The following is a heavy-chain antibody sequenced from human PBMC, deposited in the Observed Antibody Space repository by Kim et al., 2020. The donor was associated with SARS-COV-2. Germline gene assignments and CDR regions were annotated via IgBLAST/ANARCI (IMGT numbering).Heavy chain of an antibody. V-gene: IGHV4-39*01. Sequence: SETLSLTCTVSGGSISNNSYHWGWIRQPPGKGLEWIGSIYYSGNTYYNPSLKSRVTISVDTSKNQFFLKLSSVTAADTAVYYCARHRTITTRPLRGTFDYWGQGTLVTVSS. D-gene: IGHD1-1*01. CDR3: ARHRTITTRPLRGTFDY. J-gene: IGHJ4*02. CDR2: IYYSGNT. CDR1: GGSISNNSYH.